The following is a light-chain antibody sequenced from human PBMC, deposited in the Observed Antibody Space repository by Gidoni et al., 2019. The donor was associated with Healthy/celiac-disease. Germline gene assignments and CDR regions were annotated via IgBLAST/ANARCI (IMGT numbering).Light chain of an antibody. CDR2: AAS. CDR1: QSISRY. Sequence: DIQMTQSPSSMSASVGDRVTITCRASQSISRYLHWYQQKPGKAQKLLIYAASSLQSGVTSRFSGSGSWTDFTLNISSLQPEDFATYYCQQSYSTPRTFGQGTKLEIK. J-gene: IGKJ2*01. CDR3: QQSYSTPRT. V-gene: IGKV1-39*01.